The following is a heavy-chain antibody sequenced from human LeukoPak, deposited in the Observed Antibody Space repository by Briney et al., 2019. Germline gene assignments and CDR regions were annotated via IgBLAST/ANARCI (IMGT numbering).Heavy chain of an antibody. J-gene: IGHJ3*02. CDR1: GYSFTSYW. D-gene: IGHD1-14*01. CDR3: ARSGPLTDLAFDI. Sequence: GESLQISCQGSGYSFTSYWIGWVRQMPGKGLEWMGIIYPGDSDTRYSPSFQGQVTISADKSISTAYLQWSSLKASDTAMYYCARSGPLTDLAFDIWGQGTMVTVS. V-gene: IGHV5-51*01. CDR2: IYPGDSDT.